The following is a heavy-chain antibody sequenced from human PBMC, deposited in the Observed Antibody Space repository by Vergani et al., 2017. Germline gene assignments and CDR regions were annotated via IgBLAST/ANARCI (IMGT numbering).Heavy chain of an antibody. Sequence: EVQLVESGGGLVQPGGSLRLSCAASGFTFSSYWMSWVRQAPGKGLEWVAKRKQDGSEKYYVDSVKGPLTISRDNAKNSLYLQMNSLRAEDTAVYYCARVSTAVTNLSYWSQGSLLTFSS. CDR2: RKQDGSEK. D-gene: IGHD4-17*01. J-gene: IGHJ4*02. V-gene: IGHV3-7*04. CDR3: ARVSTAVTNLSY. CDR1: GFTFSSYW.